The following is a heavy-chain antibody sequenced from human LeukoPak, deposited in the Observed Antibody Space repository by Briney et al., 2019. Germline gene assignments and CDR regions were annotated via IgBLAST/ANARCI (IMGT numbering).Heavy chain of an antibody. V-gene: IGHV3-48*04. J-gene: IGHJ4*02. D-gene: IGHD2-8*01. CDR1: GLTFSIYS. CDR2: ITGSSSTI. Sequence: GGSLRLSCAASGLTFSIYSMNWARQAPGKGLEWLSYITGSSSTIYYADSVKGRFTISRDNAKNSLYLQMNSLRAEDTAVYYCATSNGHLDNWGQGTLVTVSS. CDR3: ATSNGHLDN.